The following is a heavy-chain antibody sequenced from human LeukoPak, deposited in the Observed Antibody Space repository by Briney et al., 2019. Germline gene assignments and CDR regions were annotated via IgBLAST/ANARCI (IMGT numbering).Heavy chain of an antibody. CDR3: VRDRRAVAIYLEY. CDR2: VSYDGSIK. J-gene: IGHJ4*02. V-gene: IGHV3-30*04. D-gene: IGHD6-19*01. CDR1: GFTFISYA. Sequence: GGSLRLSCAASGFTFISYAMHWVRQAPGNGLDWVAVVSYDGSIKYYADSVKGRFTISRDNSKNTLSLQMNRLRVEDTAVYYCVRDRRAVAIYLEYWGQRTLVTVSS.